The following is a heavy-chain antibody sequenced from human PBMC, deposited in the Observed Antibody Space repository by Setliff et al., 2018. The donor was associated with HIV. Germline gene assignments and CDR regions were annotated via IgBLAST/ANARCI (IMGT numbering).Heavy chain of an antibody. V-gene: IGHV1-18*01. CDR2: ISAYNGNT. Sequence: ASVKVSCKVSGYTFTSYGISWVRQAPGQGLEWMGWISAYNGNTNYAQKLQGRVTMTTDTSTSTAYMELRSLRSDDTAVYYCARRARESTALHSDWNDVLFFDYWGQGTLVTVSS. CDR1: GYTFTSYG. J-gene: IGHJ4*02. D-gene: IGHD1-1*01. CDR3: ARRARESTALHSDWNDVLFFDY.